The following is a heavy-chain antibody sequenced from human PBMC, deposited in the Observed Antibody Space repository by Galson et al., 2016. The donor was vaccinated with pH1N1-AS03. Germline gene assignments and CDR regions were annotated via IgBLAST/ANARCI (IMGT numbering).Heavy chain of an antibody. Sequence: SLRLSCAASGFSFSNYPMHWVRQALGKGLEWVAVSWKDGRNEDYADSVKGRFTISRDNSNNMLFLQMNSLRADDMAVYYCAKGSGDWGPGTLVTVSS. CDR1: GFSFSNYP. D-gene: IGHD1-1*01. J-gene: IGHJ4*02. CDR2: SWKDGRNE. V-gene: IGHV3-33*06. CDR3: AKGSGD.